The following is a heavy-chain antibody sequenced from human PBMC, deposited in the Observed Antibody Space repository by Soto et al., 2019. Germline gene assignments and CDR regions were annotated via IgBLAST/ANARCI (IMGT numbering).Heavy chain of an antibody. V-gene: IGHV4-31*03. J-gene: IGHJ4*02. CDR3: ARGDGDYGGRVFDY. Sequence: SETLSLTCTVSGGSISSGGYYWSWIRQHPGKGLEWIGYIYYSGSTYYNPSLKSRVTISVDTSKNQFSLKLSSVTAADTAVYYCARGDGDYGGRVFDYWGQGTLVTVSS. CDR2: IYYSGST. D-gene: IGHD4-17*01. CDR1: GGSISSGGYY.